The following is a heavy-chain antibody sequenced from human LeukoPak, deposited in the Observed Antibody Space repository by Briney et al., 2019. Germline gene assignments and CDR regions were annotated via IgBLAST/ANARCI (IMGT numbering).Heavy chain of an antibody. D-gene: IGHD1-26*01. CDR3: AREGGSGSYWGYFDY. CDR2: IYHSGST. Sequence: PSETLSLTCTVSGYSISSGYYWGWIRQPPGKGLEWIGSIYHSGSTYYNPSLKSRVTISVDTSKNQFSLKLSSVTAADTAVYYCAREGGSGSYWGYFDYWGQGTLVTVSS. V-gene: IGHV4-38-2*02. CDR1: GYSISSGYY. J-gene: IGHJ4*02.